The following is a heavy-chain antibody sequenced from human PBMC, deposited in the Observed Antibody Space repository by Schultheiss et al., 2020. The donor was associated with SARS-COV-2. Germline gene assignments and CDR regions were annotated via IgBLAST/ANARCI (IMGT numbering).Heavy chain of an antibody. D-gene: IGHD5-12*01. Sequence: SETLSLTCAVYGGSFSGYYWSWIRQPPGKGLEWIGEINHSGSTNYNPSLKSRVTISVDTSKNQFSLKLSSVTAADTAVYYCARSGLGASFDYWGQGTQVTVAS. V-gene: IGHV4-34*01. J-gene: IGHJ4*02. CDR3: ARSGLGASFDY. CDR2: INHSGST. CDR1: GGSFSGYY.